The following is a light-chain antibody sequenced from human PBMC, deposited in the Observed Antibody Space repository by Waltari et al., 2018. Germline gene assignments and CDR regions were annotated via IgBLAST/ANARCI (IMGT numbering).Light chain of an antibody. V-gene: IGLV4-69*01. CDR1: SRHSTSV. CDR2: VNSDGSH. Sequence: QLVLTQSPSASASLGVSVKLTCTLTSRHSTSVVAWLQQQPEKGPRFLMKVNSDGSHTKGDEIPDRFSGSSSGAERYLTIASLQSEDEADYYCQTGGHGTWVFGGGTKLTVL. CDR3: QTGGHGTWV. J-gene: IGLJ3*02.